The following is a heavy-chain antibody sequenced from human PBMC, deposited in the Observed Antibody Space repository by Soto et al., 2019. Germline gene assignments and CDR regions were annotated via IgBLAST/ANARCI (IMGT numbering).Heavy chain of an antibody. CDR2: IKQDGNER. V-gene: IGHV3-7*04. Sequence: PGGSLRLSCHASALTFRSYAMTWVRQAPGKGLEWVATIKQDGNERYYVDSVKGRFTISRDNSKNTLYLQMNSLRAEDTAVYYCARGDCSGGSCYVQAYFDYWGQGTLVTVS. CDR3: ARGDCSGGSCYVQAYFDY. D-gene: IGHD2-15*01. CDR1: ALTFRSYA. J-gene: IGHJ4*02.